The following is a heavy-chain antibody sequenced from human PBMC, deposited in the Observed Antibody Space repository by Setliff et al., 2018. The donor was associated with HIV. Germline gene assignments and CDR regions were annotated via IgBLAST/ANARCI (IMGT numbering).Heavy chain of an antibody. CDR2: IKQDGSDK. D-gene: IGHD3-10*01. J-gene: IGHJ6*02. CDR3: ARILDMSSRTRTLYHAMDV. Sequence: PGESLKISCAASGFAFSGHQMSWVRQAPGKGLEWVAKIKQDGSDKYYVDSVKGRFTISRDNAKNSLYLRMNSLRADDTAVYYCARILDMSSRTRTLYHAMDVWGRGTTVTVSS. V-gene: IGHV3-7*01. CDR1: GFAFSGHQ.